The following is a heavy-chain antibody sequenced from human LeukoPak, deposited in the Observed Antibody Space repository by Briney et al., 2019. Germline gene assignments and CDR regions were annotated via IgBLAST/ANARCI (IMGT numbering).Heavy chain of an antibody. CDR2: IYHSGST. Sequence: SETLSLTCTVSGGSITSSSYHWGWIRQPPGKGLEWIGSIYHSGSTYYNPSLKSRVTISVDTSKNQFSLKLSSVTAADTAVYYCARDQISTSYSGNQRGAFDIWGQGTMVTVSS. J-gene: IGHJ3*02. CDR3: ARDQISTSYSGNQRGAFDI. V-gene: IGHV4-39*07. CDR1: GGSITSSSYH. D-gene: IGHD1-26*01.